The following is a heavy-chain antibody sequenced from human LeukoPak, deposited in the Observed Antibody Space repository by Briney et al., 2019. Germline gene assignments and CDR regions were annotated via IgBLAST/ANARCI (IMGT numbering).Heavy chain of an antibody. CDR3: VRVQADGHSDI. CDR1: GYTFTSYG. J-gene: IGHJ3*02. Sequence: ASVKVSCKASGYTFTSYGISWVRQAPGQGLEWMGWISGYNGNTNYAQKPQGRVTMTTDTSTTTAYMEVRSLTSDDTAVYYCVRVQADGHSDIWGQGTLVTVSS. V-gene: IGHV1-18*01. CDR2: ISGYNGNT. D-gene: IGHD5-24*01.